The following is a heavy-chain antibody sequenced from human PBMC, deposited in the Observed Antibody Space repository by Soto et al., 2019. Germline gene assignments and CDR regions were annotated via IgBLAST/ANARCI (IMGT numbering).Heavy chain of an antibody. CDR2: ISAYNGNT. D-gene: IGHD2-2*01. CDR1: GYTFTSYG. V-gene: IGHV1-18*01. J-gene: IGHJ6*03. Sequence: ASVKVSCKASGYTFTSYGISWVRQAPGQGLEWMGWISAYNGNTNYAQKLQGRVTMTTDTSTSTAYMELRSLRSDDTAVYYCARAYCCSTSCYAKKVEYYYKDVWSKGTTVTVSS. CDR3: ARAYCCSTSCYAKKVEYYYKDV.